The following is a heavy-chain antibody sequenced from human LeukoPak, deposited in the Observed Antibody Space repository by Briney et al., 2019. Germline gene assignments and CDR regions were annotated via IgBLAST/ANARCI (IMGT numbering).Heavy chain of an antibody. V-gene: IGHV4-31*03. CDR1: GGSISSCGYY. CDR2: IYYSGST. Sequence: SQTLYLTCTVSGGSISSCGYYWSWIRPHPGKGLEWIGYIYYSGSTYYNPSLKSRDTISVDTSKNQFSLKLSSVTAADTAVYYCARSQPPWVYSGYDFWFDPWGQGTLVTVSS. CDR3: ARSQPPWVYSGYDFWFDP. J-gene: IGHJ5*02. D-gene: IGHD5-12*01.